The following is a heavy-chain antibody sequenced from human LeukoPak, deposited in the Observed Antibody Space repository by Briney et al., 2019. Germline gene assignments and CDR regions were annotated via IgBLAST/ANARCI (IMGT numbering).Heavy chain of an antibody. V-gene: IGHV4-59*01. CDR2: VYYSGST. CDR3: ARAKNYYDSSGLDY. D-gene: IGHD3-22*01. Sequence: SETLSLTCTVSGDSISSYYWSWIRQPPGKGLEWIGYVYYSGSTNYNPSLKSRVTISVDTSKNQFSLKLSSVTAADTAVYYCARAKNYYDSSGLDYWGQGTLVTVSS. J-gene: IGHJ4*02. CDR1: GDSISSYY.